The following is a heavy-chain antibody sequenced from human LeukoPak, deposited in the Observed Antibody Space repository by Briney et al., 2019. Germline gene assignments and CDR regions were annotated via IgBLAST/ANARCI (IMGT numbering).Heavy chain of an antibody. J-gene: IGHJ4*02. CDR3: ARDAGVLRYFDPIDY. CDR2: ISYDGSNK. D-gene: IGHD3-9*01. CDR1: RFTFSSYA. Sequence: GGSLRLSCAASRFTFSSYAMHWVRQAPGKGLEWVAVISYDGSNKYYADSVKGRFTISRDNSKNTLYLQMNSLRAEDTAVYYCARDAGVLRYFDPIDYWGQGTLVAVSS. V-gene: IGHV3-30-3*01.